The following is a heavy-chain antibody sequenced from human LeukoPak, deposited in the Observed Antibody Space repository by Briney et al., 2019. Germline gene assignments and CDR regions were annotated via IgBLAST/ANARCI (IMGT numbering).Heavy chain of an antibody. D-gene: IGHD3-10*01. CDR3: ARGRNYYGSGSYPYYYYYYMDV. Sequence: TGGSLRLSCAASGFTFSSYEMNWVRQAPGKGLEWVSYISSSGSTIYYADSVKGRFTISRDNAKNSLYLQMNSLRAEDTAVYYCARGRNYYGSGSYPYYYYYYMDVWGKGTTVTVSS. CDR2: ISSSGSTI. CDR1: GFTFSSYE. J-gene: IGHJ6*03. V-gene: IGHV3-48*03.